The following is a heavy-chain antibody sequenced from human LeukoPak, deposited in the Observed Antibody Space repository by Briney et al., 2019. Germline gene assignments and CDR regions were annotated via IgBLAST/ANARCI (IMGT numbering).Heavy chain of an antibody. CDR2: ISWNSGSI. D-gene: IGHD3-3*01. V-gene: IGHV3-9*01. CDR3: AKDISDFWSGHPNYYYYYGMDV. Sequence: GGSLRLSCAASGFTFDDYAMHWVRQAPGKGLEWVSGISWNSGSIGYADSVKGRFTISRDNAKNSLYLQMNSLRAEDTALYYCAKDISDFWSGHPNYYYYYGMDVWGQGTTVTVSS. CDR1: GFTFDDYA. J-gene: IGHJ6*02.